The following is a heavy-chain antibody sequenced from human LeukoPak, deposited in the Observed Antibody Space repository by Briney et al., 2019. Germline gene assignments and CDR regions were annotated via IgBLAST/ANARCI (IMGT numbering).Heavy chain of an antibody. CDR2: INPNSGGT. D-gene: IGHD2-2*01. CDR1: GYTFTSYY. J-gene: IGHJ6*03. CDR3: ARDNPVVVPAAHGYYYYYMDV. Sequence: ASVKVSCKASGYTFTSYYMHWVRQAPGQGLEWMGWINPNSGGTNYAQKFQGRVTMTRDTSISTAYMELSRLRSDDTAVYYCARDNPVVVPAAHGYYYYYMDVWGKGTTVTVSS. V-gene: IGHV1-2*02.